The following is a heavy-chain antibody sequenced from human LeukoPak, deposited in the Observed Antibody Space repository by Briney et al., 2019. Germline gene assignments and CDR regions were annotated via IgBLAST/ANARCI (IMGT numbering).Heavy chain of an antibody. CDR2: ISSSSSTI. D-gene: IGHD1-26*01. J-gene: IGHJ5*02. CDR3: ARSDGGSHIYP. V-gene: IGHV3-48*01. Sequence: LAGGSLRLSCAASGLTFSSYSMNWVRQAPGKGLEWVSYISSSSSTIYYADSVKGRFTISRDNAKNSLYLQMNVLRAEDTAVYYCARSDGGSHIYPWGQGTLVTVSS. CDR1: GLTFSSYS.